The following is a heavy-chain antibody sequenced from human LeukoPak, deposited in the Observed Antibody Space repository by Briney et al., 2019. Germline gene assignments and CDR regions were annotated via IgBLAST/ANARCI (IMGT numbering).Heavy chain of an antibody. V-gene: IGHV3-23*01. CDR1: EFTFSSYS. J-gene: IGHJ4*02. CDR3: ATEATYCTAACYSLTDY. D-gene: IGHD2-21*02. CDR2: ISGSGGTT. Sequence: GGSLRLSCAASEFTFSSYSLTWGRQGPGKGLEWVSLISGSGGTTHYADSVRGRFTISRDNSKNTLYLQMNTLRAGDTAVYYCATEATYCTAACYSLTDYWGQGTLVTVSS.